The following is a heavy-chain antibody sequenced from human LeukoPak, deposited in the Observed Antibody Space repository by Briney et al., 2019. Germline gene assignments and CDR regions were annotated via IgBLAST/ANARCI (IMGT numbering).Heavy chain of an antibody. CDR2: MNPNSGNT. D-gene: IGHD2/OR15-2a*01. J-gene: IGHJ3*02. V-gene: IGHV1-8*01. CDR3: ARDPPSGISDAFDI. CDR1: VYTFTSYD. Sequence: ASVKVSCKASVYTFTSYDINWVRHAPGQGLEWMGWMNPNSGNTGYAQKFQGRVTMTRNTSISTAYMELSSLRSDDTAVYYCARDPPSGISDAFDIWGQGTIVTVSS.